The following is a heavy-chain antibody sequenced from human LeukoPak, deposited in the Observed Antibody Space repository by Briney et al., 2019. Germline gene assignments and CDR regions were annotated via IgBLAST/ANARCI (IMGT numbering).Heavy chain of an antibody. D-gene: IGHD3-3*01. Sequence: SETLSLTCTVSGGSISSYYWSWIRQPAGKGLEWIGRIYTSGSTNYNPSLKSRVTMSIDTSKNQFSLKLSSVTAADTAVYYCARAIFGVVIPGDYYYYMDVWGKGTTVTVSS. CDR1: GGSISSYY. CDR3: ARAIFGVVIPGDYYYYMDV. V-gene: IGHV4-4*07. J-gene: IGHJ6*03. CDR2: IYTSGST.